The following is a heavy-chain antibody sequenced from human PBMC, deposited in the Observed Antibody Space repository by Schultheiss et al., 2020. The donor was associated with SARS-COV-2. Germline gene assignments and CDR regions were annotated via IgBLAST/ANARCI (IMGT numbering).Heavy chain of an antibody. CDR2: ISYDGSNK. Sequence: GESLKISCAASGFTFSSYAMHWVRQAPGKGLEWVAVISYDGSNKYYADSVKGRFTISRDNSKNTLYLQMNSLRAEDTAVYYCARPQGFNAFDIWGQGTMVTVSS. J-gene: IGHJ3*02. CDR3: ARPQGFNAFDI. V-gene: IGHV3-30-3*01. CDR1: GFTFSSYA.